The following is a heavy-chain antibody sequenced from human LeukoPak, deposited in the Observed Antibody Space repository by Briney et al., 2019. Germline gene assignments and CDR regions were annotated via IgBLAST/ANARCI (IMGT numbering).Heavy chain of an antibody. J-gene: IGHJ5*02. D-gene: IGHD7-27*01. CDR2: IYNSGGT. Sequence: SETLSLTCTVSGGSIRRYHWSWIRQPAGKGLEWIAIIYNSGGTNFNPSLKSRVTISRDTSKNQFSLTLTSVTAADTAVYYCASDLTVPPYNWFDPWGQGTLVTVSS. V-gene: IGHV4-4*07. CDR3: ASDLTVPPYNWFDP. CDR1: GGSIRRYH.